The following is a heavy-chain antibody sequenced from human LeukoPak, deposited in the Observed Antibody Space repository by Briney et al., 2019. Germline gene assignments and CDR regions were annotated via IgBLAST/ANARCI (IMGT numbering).Heavy chain of an antibody. J-gene: IGHJ6*03. CDR3: ARQRTNSWYDLATFNYMDV. CDR1: GYSFTTYW. Sequence: GESLKISCRGSGYSFTTYWIGWVRQMPGKGLEWMGIIYPGDSDTRYSPSFQGQVTISADKSINTAYLQWSSLKASDTAMYYCARQRTNSWYDLATFNYMDVWGKGTTVTVSS. V-gene: IGHV5-51*01. CDR2: IYPGDSDT. D-gene: IGHD6-13*01.